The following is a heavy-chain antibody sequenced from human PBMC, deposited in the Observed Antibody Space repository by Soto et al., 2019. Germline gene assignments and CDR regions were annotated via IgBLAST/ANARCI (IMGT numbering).Heavy chain of an antibody. V-gene: IGHV3-30*18. CDR1: GFTFSSYG. J-gene: IGHJ6*02. Sequence: GGSLRLSCPASGFTFSSYGMHWVRQAPGKGLEWVAVISYDGSNKYYADSVKGRFTISRDNSKNTLYLQMNSLRAEDTAVYYCAKDRGRVTTVTTGFYYYYGMDVWGQGTTVTVSS. D-gene: IGHD4-4*01. CDR3: AKDRGRVTTVTTGFYYYYGMDV. CDR2: ISYDGSNK.